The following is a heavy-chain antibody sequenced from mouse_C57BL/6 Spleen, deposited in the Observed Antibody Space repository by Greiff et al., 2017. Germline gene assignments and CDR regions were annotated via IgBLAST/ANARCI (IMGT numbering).Heavy chain of an antibody. CDR2: IYPGDGDT. D-gene: IGHD3-2*02. Sequence: QVKLQQSGPELVKPGASVKISCKASGYAFSSYWMNWVKQRPGKGLEWIGRIYPGDGDTNYNGTVKGKATLTADKSSRTAYMQLSSLKSEDSAVYFCARCLDSSGYEFSYWGQGALVTVSA. CDR1: GYAFSSYW. CDR3: ARCLDSSGYEFSY. J-gene: IGHJ3*01. V-gene: IGHV1-82*01.